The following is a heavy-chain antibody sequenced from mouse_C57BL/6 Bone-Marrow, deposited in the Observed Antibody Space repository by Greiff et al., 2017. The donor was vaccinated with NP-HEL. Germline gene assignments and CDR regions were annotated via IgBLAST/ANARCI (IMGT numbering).Heavy chain of an antibody. CDR2: ICPRSGNT. J-gene: IGHJ1*03. V-gene: IGHV1-81*01. D-gene: IGHD1-1*01. CDR3: AREWMYDSSSYWYFDV. CDR1: GYTFTSYG. Sequence: VQLQQSGAELVRPGASVKLSCKASGYTFTSYGISWVKQRTGQGLEWIGEICPRSGNTYYNEKFKGKATLTADKSASTAYMELRNQTSEDSAVYCSAREWMYDSSSYWYFDVWGTGTTITVSS.